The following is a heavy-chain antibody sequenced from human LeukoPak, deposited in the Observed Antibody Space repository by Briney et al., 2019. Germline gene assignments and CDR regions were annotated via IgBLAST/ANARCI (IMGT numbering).Heavy chain of an antibody. CDR2: IYYSGST. V-gene: IGHV4-39*01. D-gene: IGHD6-13*01. CDR3: ARRGLAGPPDY. J-gene: IGHJ4*02. Sequence: SETLSLTCTVSGGSISISSYHCGWIRQPPGKGLEWIGSIYYSGSTYYNPSLKSRVTISVDTSKNQFSLKLSSVTAADTAVYYCARRGLAGPPDYWGQGTLVTVSS. CDR1: GGSISISSYH.